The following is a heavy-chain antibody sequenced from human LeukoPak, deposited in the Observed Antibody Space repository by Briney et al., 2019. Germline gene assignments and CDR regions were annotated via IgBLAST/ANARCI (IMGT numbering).Heavy chain of an antibody. CDR1: GFTVSSNY. J-gene: IGHJ4*02. D-gene: IGHD7-27*01. Sequence: GGSLRLSCAVSGFTVSSNYMSWVRQAPGKGLEWVSVIYSGGSTYYADSVKGRFTISRDNSKNTVYLQMNSLRAEDTAVYYCARTGDSQGYWGQGTLVTVSS. CDR3: ARTGDSQGY. CDR2: IYSGGST. V-gene: IGHV3-53*01.